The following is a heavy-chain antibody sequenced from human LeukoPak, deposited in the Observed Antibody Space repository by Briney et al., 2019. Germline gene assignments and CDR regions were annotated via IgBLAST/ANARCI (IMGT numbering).Heavy chain of an antibody. CDR2: INHSGST. J-gene: IGHJ4*02. CDR1: GGSFSGYY. CDR3: ARRLLRIAAAGTVFDY. Sequence: PSETLSLTCAVYGGSFSGYYWSWIRQPPGKGLEWIGEINHSGSTNYNPSLKSRVTISVDTSKNQFSLKLSSVTAADTAVYYCARRLLRIAAAGTVFDYWGQGTPVTVSS. D-gene: IGHD6-13*01. V-gene: IGHV4-34*01.